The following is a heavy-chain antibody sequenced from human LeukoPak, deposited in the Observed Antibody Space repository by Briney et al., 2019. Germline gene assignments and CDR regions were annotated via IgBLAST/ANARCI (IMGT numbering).Heavy chain of an antibody. D-gene: IGHD3-22*01. J-gene: IGHJ4*02. CDR3: ARRHYDSSRYYYVYYFDN. Sequence: SETLSLTCAVYGGSLSAYYWTWIRQPPGKGLEWIGEINHGGSTNYNPSLKSRVTISVDTSKNQFSLKLSSVTAADTAVYYCARRHYDSSRYYYVYYFDNWGQGTLVTVSS. CDR1: GGSLSAYY. V-gene: IGHV4-34*01. CDR2: INHGGST.